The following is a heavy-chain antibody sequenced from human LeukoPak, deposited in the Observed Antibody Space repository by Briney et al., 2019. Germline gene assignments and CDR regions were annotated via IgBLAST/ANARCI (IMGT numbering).Heavy chain of an antibody. CDR3: ARPNRSGITSPLGR. Sequence: SETLSLTCAVYGGSFRGYYWSWIRQPPGKGLEWIGEINHSGSTNYNPSLKSRVTISVDTSKNQFSLKLSSVTAADTAVYYCARPNRSGITSPLGRWGQGTLVAVSS. J-gene: IGHJ4*02. D-gene: IGHD3-10*01. CDR2: INHSGST. CDR1: GGSFRGYY. V-gene: IGHV4-34*01.